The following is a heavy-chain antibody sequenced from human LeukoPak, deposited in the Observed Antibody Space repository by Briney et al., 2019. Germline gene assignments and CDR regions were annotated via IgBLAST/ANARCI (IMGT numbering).Heavy chain of an antibody. CDR2: IYYSGST. Sequence: SETLSLTCTVSGGSISSYYWSWIRQPPGKGLEWIGYIYYSGSTNYNPSLKSRVTISVDTSKNQFSLKLSSVTAADAAVYYCARGGAERRYRSEAIDPWGQETLVTVSS. D-gene: IGHD1-26*01. CDR3: ARGGAERRYRSEAIDP. CDR1: GGSISSYY. J-gene: IGHJ5*02. V-gene: IGHV4-59*01.